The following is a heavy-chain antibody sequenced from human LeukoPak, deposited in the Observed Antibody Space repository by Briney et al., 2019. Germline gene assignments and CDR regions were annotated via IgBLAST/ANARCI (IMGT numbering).Heavy chain of an antibody. Sequence: ASVKVSCKASGYTFTSYGISWVRQAPGQGLEWMGWISAYNGNTNYAQKLQGRVTMTTDASTSTAYMELGSLRSDDTAVYYCARDPSAAPEYFQHWGQGTLVTVSS. V-gene: IGHV1-18*01. CDR3: ARDPSAAPEYFQH. CDR2: ISAYNGNT. J-gene: IGHJ1*01. CDR1: GYTFTSYG. D-gene: IGHD1-26*01.